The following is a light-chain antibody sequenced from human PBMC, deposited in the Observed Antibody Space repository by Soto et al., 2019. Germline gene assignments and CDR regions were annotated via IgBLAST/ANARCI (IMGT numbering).Light chain of an antibody. V-gene: IGKV1-5*03. CDR3: QQYNSYSVT. J-gene: IGKJ1*01. CDR1: QSSSSW. Sequence: DIQMTQSPSTLSASVGDRVTITCRASQSSSSWLAWYQQKPGKAPKLLIYKASSLESGVPSRFSGSGSGTEFTLTLSSLQPDDFATYYCQQYNSYSVTFGQGTKVEIK. CDR2: KAS.